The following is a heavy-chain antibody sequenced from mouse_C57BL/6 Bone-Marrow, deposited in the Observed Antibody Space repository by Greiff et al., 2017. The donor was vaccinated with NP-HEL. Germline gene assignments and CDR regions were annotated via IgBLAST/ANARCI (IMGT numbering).Heavy chain of an antibody. Sequence: VQLQQSGAELVRPGASVKLSCTASGFNIKDYYMHWVKQRPEQGLEWIGRIDPEDGDTEYAPKFQGKATLTADKSSNTAYLQLSSLTSEDTAVYYCTTGYYGSSYYWGQGTTLTVSA. CDR3: TTGYYGSSYY. CDR2: IDPEDGDT. D-gene: IGHD1-1*01. CDR1: GFNIKDYY. V-gene: IGHV14-1*01. J-gene: IGHJ2*01.